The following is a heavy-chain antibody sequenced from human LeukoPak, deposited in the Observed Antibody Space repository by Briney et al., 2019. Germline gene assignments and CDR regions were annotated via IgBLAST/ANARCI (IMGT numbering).Heavy chain of an antibody. D-gene: IGHD5-12*01. CDR2: MYHSGST. J-gene: IGHJ4*02. CDR3: ARQRNSGWLDY. Sequence: SETLSLTCTVSGYSINNGYYWGWIRQPPGHGLEWIGSMYHSGSTYDNPSLKSRVTISVDTSKNQFSLKLTSVTAADTAVYYCARQRNSGWLDYWGQGTLVTVSS. CDR1: GYSINNGYY. V-gene: IGHV4-38-2*02.